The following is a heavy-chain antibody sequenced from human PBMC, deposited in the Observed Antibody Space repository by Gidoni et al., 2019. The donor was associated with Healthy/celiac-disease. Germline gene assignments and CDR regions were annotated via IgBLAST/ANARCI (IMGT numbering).Heavy chain of an antibody. V-gene: IGHV4-34*01. CDR3: ARDVATIKNY. Sequence: QVQLQQWGAGLLKPSETLSLTCAVYGGSFSGYYWSWIRQPPGKGLEWIGEINHSGSTNYNTSLKSRVTISVDTSKNQFSLKLSSVTAADTAVYYCARDVATIKNYWGQGTLVTVSS. CDR1: GGSFSGYY. CDR2: INHSGST. J-gene: IGHJ4*02. D-gene: IGHD5-12*01.